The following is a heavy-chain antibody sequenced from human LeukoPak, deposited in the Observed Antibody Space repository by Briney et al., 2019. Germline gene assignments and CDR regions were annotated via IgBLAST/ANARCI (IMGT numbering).Heavy chain of an antibody. CDR3: ASPGGGPTDY. Sequence: SETLSLTCTVSGSSISSGGYYWGWIRQPPGKGLEWIGSIYYSGSTYYNPSLKSRVTISVDTSKNQFSLKLSSVTAADTAVYYCASPGGGPTDYWGQGTLVTVSS. CDR1: GSSISSGGYY. D-gene: IGHD3-16*01. CDR2: IYYSGST. J-gene: IGHJ4*02. V-gene: IGHV4-39*01.